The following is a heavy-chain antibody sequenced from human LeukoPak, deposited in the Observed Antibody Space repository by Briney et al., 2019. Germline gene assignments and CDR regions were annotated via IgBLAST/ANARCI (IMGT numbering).Heavy chain of an antibody. CDR3: ARHVGIQLWYNWFDP. J-gene: IGHJ5*02. CDR2: IYPGDSDT. D-gene: IGHD5-18*01. V-gene: IGHV5-51*01. CDR1: GYSFTSYW. Sequence: GESLKISCKGSGYSFTSYWIGWVRQMPGKGLEWMGIIYPGDSDTRYSPSFQGQVTISADKSISTAYLQWNSLKASDTAMYYCARHVGIQLWYNWFDPWGQGTLVTVSS.